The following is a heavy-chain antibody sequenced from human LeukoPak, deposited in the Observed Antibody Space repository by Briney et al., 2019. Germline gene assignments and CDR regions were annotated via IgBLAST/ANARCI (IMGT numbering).Heavy chain of an antibody. Sequence: SGGSLRFSCAASGFTFSSYWMSWVRQAPGKGRECVVNIKQDGTEKYFVDSVKGRFTISRDNAKSSLYLQMNSLRAEDTAVYYCATGGHVDWGRGTLVTVSS. CDR1: GFTFSSYW. D-gene: IGHD3-10*01. CDR3: ATGGHVD. V-gene: IGHV3-7*01. CDR2: IKQDGTEK. J-gene: IGHJ4*02.